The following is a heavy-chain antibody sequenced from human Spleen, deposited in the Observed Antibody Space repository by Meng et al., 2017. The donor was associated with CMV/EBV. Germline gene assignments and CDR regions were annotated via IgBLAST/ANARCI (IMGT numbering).Heavy chain of an antibody. D-gene: IGHD6-13*01. J-gene: IGHJ4*02. CDR3: AKGGYGSSWRYYFDY. CDR2: IGTISSYT. V-gene: IGHV3-21*04. CDR1: GFSFSDYS. Sequence: GGSLRLSCAASGFSFSDYSVNWVRQAPGKRLEWASSIGTISSYTYYADSVKGRFTISRDTSKNTLYLQMNSLRAEDTGVYYCAKGGYGSSWRYYFDYWGQGTLVTVSS.